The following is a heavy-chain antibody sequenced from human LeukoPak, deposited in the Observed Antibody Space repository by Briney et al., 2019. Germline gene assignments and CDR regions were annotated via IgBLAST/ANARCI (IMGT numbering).Heavy chain of an antibody. Sequence: PGGSLRLSCGGSGYTFSRYAMSWVRQSTEEGLVWVSGISASGDGTYHADSVKGRFTISRDNSKNTLYLQMNSLRAEDTAVYYRAKVFTVSELLGFDYWGQGTLVTVSS. J-gene: IGHJ4*02. CDR1: GYTFSRYA. V-gene: IGHV3-23*01. CDR3: AKVFTVSELLGFDY. D-gene: IGHD4-11*01. CDR2: ISASGDGT.